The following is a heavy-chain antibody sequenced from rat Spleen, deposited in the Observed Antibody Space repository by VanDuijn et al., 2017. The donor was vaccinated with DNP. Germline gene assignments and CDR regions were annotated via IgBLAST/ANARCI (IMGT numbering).Heavy chain of an antibody. J-gene: IGHJ4*01. CDR1: GFTFSDYN. CDR3: ARRVYYSGEVRVMDA. V-gene: IGHV5-7*01. CDR2: ISYDGSST. Sequence: EVQLVESGGGLVQPGRSLKLSCAASGFTFSDYNMAWVRQAPKKGLEWVATISYDGSSTYYRDSVKGRFTISRDNAKSTLYLQMDSLRSEDTATYYCARRVYYSGEVRVMDAWGQGTSVTVSS. D-gene: IGHD1-1*01.